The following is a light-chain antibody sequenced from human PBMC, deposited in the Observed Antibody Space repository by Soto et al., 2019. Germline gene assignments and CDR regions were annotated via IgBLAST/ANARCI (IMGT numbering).Light chain of an antibody. CDR2: DTS. CDR1: QSLTSRY. Sequence: EIVLTQSPGTLSLSPGERATLSCRASQSLTSRYLAWYQQKPGQAPRLLISDTSRRATGSPARFSGSGSQTDFNLTISRLEPEDFAVYYCQQYDIPPRTFGQGTKVEI. J-gene: IGKJ1*01. V-gene: IGKV3-20*01. CDR3: QQYDIPPRT.